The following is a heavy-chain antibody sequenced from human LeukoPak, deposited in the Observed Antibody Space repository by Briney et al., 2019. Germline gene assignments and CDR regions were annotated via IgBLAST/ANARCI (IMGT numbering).Heavy chain of an antibody. D-gene: IGHD4-23*01. Sequence: KASETLSLTCAVSGGSLSGGFTWSWIRQPLGKGLEWIGFIYHSGSTYYNPSLKSRVTISIDTSKNQVSLNLTPVTAADTAMYFCARGDYGGLGAWGQGILVTVSS. CDR1: GGSLSGGFT. J-gene: IGHJ5*02. V-gene: IGHV4-30-2*01. CDR2: IYHSGST. CDR3: ARGDYGGLGA.